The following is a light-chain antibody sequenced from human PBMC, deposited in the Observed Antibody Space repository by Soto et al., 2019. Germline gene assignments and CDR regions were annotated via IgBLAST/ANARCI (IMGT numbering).Light chain of an antibody. CDR2: SNN. J-gene: IGLJ2*01. V-gene: IGLV1-44*01. CDR1: SSNIGSNT. CDR3: AAWDDSLNGHVV. Sequence: QSALTQPPSASGTPGQRVTISCSGSSSNIGSNTVNWYQQLPGTATKLLIYSNNQRPSGVPDRFSGSKSGTSASLAISGLQSEDEADYYCAAWDDSLNGHVVFGGGTKLTVL.